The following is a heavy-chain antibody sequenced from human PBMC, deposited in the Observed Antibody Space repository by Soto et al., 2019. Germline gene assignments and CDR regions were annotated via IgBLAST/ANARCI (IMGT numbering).Heavy chain of an antibody. CDR3: AEGTYYYDSSGYMSWFDP. CDR2: IIPIFGKA. V-gene: IGHV1-69*06. Sequence: QVQLVQSGAEVKKPGSSVKVSCKASGGTFSSYAISWVRQAPGQGLEWMGGIIPIFGKANYAQKFQGRVTITADKSTSTAYMELSSLRSEDTAVYYCAEGTYYYDSSGYMSWFDPWGQGTLVTVSS. CDR1: GGTFSSYA. D-gene: IGHD3-22*01. J-gene: IGHJ5*02.